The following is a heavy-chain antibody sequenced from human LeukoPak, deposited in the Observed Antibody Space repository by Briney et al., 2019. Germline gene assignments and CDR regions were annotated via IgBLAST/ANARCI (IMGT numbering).Heavy chain of an antibody. CDR3: ARGGGYSSGWPFDY. D-gene: IGHD6-19*01. J-gene: IGHJ4*02. CDR1: GGSFSGYY. V-gene: IGHV4-34*01. CDR2: INHSGST. Sequence: SETLSLTCAVYGGSFSGYYWSWIRQPPGKGLEWIGEINHSGSTNYNPSLKSRVTISVDTSKNQFSLKLSSVTAADTAVYYCARGGGYSSGWPFDYWGQGTLVTVSS.